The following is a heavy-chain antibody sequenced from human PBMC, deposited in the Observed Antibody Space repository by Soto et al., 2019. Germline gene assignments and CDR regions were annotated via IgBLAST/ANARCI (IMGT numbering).Heavy chain of an antibody. V-gene: IGHV5-51*01. J-gene: IGHJ4*02. Sequence: GESLKISCKGSGYSFANYWIGWVRQMPGKGLEWMGIIYPGDSDTRYSPSFQGQVTISADKSISTAYLQWSSLKASDTAMYYCARAARYYYDSSGFDYWGQGTLVTVSS. D-gene: IGHD3-22*01. CDR2: IYPGDSDT. CDR1: GYSFANYW. CDR3: ARAARYYYDSSGFDY.